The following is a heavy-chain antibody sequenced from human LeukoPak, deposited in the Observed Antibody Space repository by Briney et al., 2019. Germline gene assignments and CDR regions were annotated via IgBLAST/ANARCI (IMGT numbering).Heavy chain of an antibody. D-gene: IGHD6-13*01. CDR2: INTDGSSP. J-gene: IGHJ4*02. CDR1: GFTFSSYT. Sequence: PGGSLRLSCVASGFTFSSYTMSWVRQAPGKGLVWVSHINTDGSSPTYGDSAKGRFTVSRDNAKNTLFLQMNSLRVEDTAVYYCARGTAATAGIDYWGQGTLVTVSS. V-gene: IGHV3-74*01. CDR3: ARGTAATAGIDY.